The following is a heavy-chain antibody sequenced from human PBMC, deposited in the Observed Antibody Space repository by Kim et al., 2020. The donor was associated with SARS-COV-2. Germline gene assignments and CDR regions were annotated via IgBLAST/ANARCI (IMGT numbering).Heavy chain of an antibody. CDR2: ISGSGGST. Sequence: GGSLRLSCAASGFTFGSYAMSWVRQAPGKGLEWVSAISGSGGSTYYADSVKGRFTISRDNSKNTLYLQMNSLRAEDTAVYYCAKDGGEYGDGDDAFDIWGQGTMVTVSS. CDR3: AKDGGEYGDGDDAFDI. J-gene: IGHJ3*02. V-gene: IGHV3-23*01. D-gene: IGHD4-17*01. CDR1: GFTFGSYA.